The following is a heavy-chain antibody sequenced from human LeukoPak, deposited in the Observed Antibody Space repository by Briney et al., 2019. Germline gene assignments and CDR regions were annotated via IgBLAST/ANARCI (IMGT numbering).Heavy chain of an antibody. CDR1: GYTFINYD. CDR2: MKPNSGTT. CDR3: ARAFRHIAPGAIVSYWFDP. V-gene: IGHV1-8*03. D-gene: IGHD6-25*01. J-gene: IGHJ5*02. Sequence: ASLKVSCKASGYTFINYDINWVRQATGQGLEWIGSMKPNSGTTGYAQKFQGRVTISRNTSISTAYMELTSLTSEDTAVYYGARAFRHIAPGAIVSYWFDPWGQGTVVTVSS.